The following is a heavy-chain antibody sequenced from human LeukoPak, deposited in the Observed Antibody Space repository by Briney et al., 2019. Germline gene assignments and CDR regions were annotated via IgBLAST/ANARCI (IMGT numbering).Heavy chain of an antibody. D-gene: IGHD3-3*01. CDR1: GFTFSSYA. J-gene: IGHJ5*02. Sequence: PGASLRLSCVASGFTFSSYAMSWVRQAPGKGLEWVSAISGSGGSTYYADSVKGRFTISRDNSKNTLYLQMNSLRAEDTAVYYCAKGNTDYDFWSGPTHNWFDPWGQGTLVTVSS. CDR3: AKGNTDYDFWSGPTHNWFDP. CDR2: ISGSGGST. V-gene: IGHV3-23*01.